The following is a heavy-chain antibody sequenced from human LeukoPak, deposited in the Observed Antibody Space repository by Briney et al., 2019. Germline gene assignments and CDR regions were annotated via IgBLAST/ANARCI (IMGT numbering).Heavy chain of an antibody. CDR2: IKQDGNEK. CDR3: AREYFFGSGSYYNGY. V-gene: IGHV3-7*01. D-gene: IGHD3-10*01. Sequence: GGSLRLSCAASGFTFRSYWMTWVRQAPGKGLEWVANIKQDGNEKYYVDSVKGRFTISRDNAKNSLYLQMNSLRAEDTAVYYCAREYFFGSGSYYNGYWGQGALVTVSS. J-gene: IGHJ4*02. CDR1: GFTFRSYW.